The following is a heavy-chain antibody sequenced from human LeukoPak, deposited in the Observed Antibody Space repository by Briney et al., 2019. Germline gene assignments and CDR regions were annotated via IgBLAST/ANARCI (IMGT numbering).Heavy chain of an antibody. D-gene: IGHD3-9*01. J-gene: IGHJ6*02. CDR2: ISYDGSNK. CDR1: GFTFSSYA. CDR3: ARRKGLVTPYYYYYGMDV. V-gene: IGHV3-30-3*01. Sequence: GGSLRLSCAASGFTFSSYAMHWVRQAPGKGLEWVAVISYDGSNKYYADSVKGRFTISRDNSKNTLYLQMNSLRAEDTAVYYCARRKGLVTPYYYYYGMDVWGQGTTVTVSS.